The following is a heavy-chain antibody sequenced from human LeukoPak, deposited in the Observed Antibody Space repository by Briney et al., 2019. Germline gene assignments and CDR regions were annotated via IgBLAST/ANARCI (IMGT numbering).Heavy chain of an antibody. CDR1: GISISSAW. J-gene: IGHJ4*02. D-gene: IGHD1-14*01. CDR2: IKSTSDGGTI. CDR3: TGPGHDY. V-gene: IGHV3-15*01. Sequence: GGTLRLSCAASGISISSAWMTWVRQVPGKGMELVGRIKSTSDGGTIDYGAPVKLRFNISRDDSKNMLFLQMNSLNTDDSAVYYCTGPGHDYWGQGSLVTVSS.